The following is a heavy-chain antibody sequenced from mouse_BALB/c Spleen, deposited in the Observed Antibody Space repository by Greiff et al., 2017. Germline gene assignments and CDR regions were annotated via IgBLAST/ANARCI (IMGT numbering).Heavy chain of an antibody. CDR2: INPYNGDT. V-gene: IGHV1-37*01. CDR1: GYSFTGYF. Sequence: EVKLMESGPELVKPGASVKISCKASGYSFTGYFMNWVKQSHGKSLEWIGRINPYNGDTFYNQKFKGKATLTVDKSSSTAHMELLSLTSEDSAVYYCGRSDYGYRYAMDYWGQGTSVTVSS. CDR3: GRSDYGYRYAMDY. D-gene: IGHD2-2*01. J-gene: IGHJ4*01.